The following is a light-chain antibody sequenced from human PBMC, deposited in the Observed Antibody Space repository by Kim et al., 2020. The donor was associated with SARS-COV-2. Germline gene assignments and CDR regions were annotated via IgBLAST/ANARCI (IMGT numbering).Light chain of an antibody. Sequence: GQSVTISCTGSCSDVAMYNRVSWYFQSPGTAPKLIIHEVTHRPSGVPDRFSGSRSGITASLIISGLQAEDEGDYYCSSFTSSITLVFGGGTQLTVL. V-gene: IGLV2-18*02. CDR2: EVT. J-gene: IGLJ2*01. CDR1: CSDVAMYNR. CDR3: SSFTSSITLV.